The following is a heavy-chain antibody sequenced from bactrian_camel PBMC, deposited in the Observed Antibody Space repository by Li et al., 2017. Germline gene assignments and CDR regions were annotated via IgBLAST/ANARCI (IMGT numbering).Heavy chain of an antibody. CDR2: IATGSGNT. D-gene: IGHD6*01. Sequence: VQLVESGGGSAQAGGSMRLDCAVSGDTAIVYSLAWFRQAPGKEREGAARIATGSGNTYYADSVTGRFTISQDSARNTVYLQMNNLQPEDTATYYCAEGRGSRGEHCYSLNYWGQGTQVTVS. V-gene: IGHV3S1*01. CDR3: AEGRGSRGEHCYSLNY. J-gene: IGHJ4*01. CDR1: GDTAIVYS.